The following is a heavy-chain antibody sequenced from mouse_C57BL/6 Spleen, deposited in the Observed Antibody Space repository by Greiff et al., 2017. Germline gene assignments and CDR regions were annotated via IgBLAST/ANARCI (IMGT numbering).Heavy chain of an antibody. CDR1: GFTFSDYG. Sequence: EVMLVESGGGLVKPGGSLKLSCAASGFTFSDYGMHWVRQAPEKGLEWVAYISSGSSTIYYADTVKGRFTISRDNAKNTLFLQMTSLRSEDTAMYYCARTPYDGYPWFAYWGQGTLVTVSA. J-gene: IGHJ3*01. CDR3: ARTPYDGYPWFAY. CDR2: ISSGSSTI. D-gene: IGHD2-3*01. V-gene: IGHV5-17*01.